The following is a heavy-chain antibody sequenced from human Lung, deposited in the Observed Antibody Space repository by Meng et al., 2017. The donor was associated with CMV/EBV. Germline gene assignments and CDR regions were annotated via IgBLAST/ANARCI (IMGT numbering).Heavy chain of an antibody. J-gene: IGHJ1*01. CDR1: GDSITNHNW. CDR3: LRRSGGSV. Sequence: QGQLREAGPELVKPSETLSLTCAVSGDSITNHNWWAWVRQPPGKGLEWIGEIPHRGSSAYNPSLKSRVSMSIDKSKNQFSLKPTSVTAADTAVYHCLRRSGGSVWGQGTLVTVSS. D-gene: IGHD3-10*01. V-gene: IGHV4-4*02. CDR2: IPHRGSS.